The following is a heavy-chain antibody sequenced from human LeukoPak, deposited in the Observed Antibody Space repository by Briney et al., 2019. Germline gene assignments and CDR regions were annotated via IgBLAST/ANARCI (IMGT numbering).Heavy chain of an antibody. CDR3: ARGVRGVKYYYYYYMDV. J-gene: IGHJ6*03. CDR1: GGSFGGYY. V-gene: IGHV4-34*01. CDR2: INHSRSN. D-gene: IGHD3-10*01. Sequence: PSETLSLTCAVYGGSFGGYYWSWIRQPPGKGLVWIGEINHSRSNNHNPPLTSRVTISVDTSKNQFSLKLSTVNAADTAVYYCARGVRGVKYYYYYYMDVWGKGTTVTVSS.